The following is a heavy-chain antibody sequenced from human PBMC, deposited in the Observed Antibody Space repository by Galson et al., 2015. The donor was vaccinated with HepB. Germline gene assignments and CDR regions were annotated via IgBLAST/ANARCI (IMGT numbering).Heavy chain of an antibody. V-gene: IGHV1-18*04. D-gene: IGHD6-19*01. CDR2: ISAYNGNT. CDR1: GYTFTSYG. CDR3: ARDRYSSGWYVGYYYYYGMDV. Sequence: QSGAEVKKPGASVKVSCKASGYTFTSYGISWVRQAPGQGLEWMGWISAYNGNTNYAQKLQGRVTMTTDTSTSTAYMELRSLRSDDTAVYYCARDRYSSGWYVGYYYYYGMDVWGQGTTVTVSS. J-gene: IGHJ6*02.